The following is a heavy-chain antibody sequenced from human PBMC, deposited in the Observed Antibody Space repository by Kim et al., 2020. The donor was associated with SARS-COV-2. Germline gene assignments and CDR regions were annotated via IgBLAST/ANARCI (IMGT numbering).Heavy chain of an antibody. D-gene: IGHD3-10*01. CDR1: GFTFSDYA. V-gene: IGHV3-23*01. J-gene: IGHJ6*02. Sequence: GGSLRLSCAASGFTFSDYAMAWVRQAPGKGLEWVSTIFTSDDYTYYADSVKGRFTISRDNSKNTLYLQMDSLRAGDTALYYCARGFDRTIIYGLDVWGQGTTVTVSS. CDR2: IFTSDDYT. CDR3: ARGFDRTIIYGLDV.